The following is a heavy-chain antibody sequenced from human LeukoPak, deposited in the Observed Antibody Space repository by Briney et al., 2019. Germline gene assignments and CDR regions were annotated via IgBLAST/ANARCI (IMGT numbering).Heavy chain of an antibody. J-gene: IGHJ4*02. CDR3: ASYSGYGLYFDY. CDR1: GGSISSYY. Sequence: RASETLSLTCTVSGGSISSYYWSWIRQPPGKGLEWIGYIYYSGSTNYNPSLKSRVTISVDTSKNQFSLKLSSMTAADTAVYYCASYSGYGLYFDYWGQGTLVTVSP. D-gene: IGHD5-12*01. V-gene: IGHV4-59*01. CDR2: IYYSGST.